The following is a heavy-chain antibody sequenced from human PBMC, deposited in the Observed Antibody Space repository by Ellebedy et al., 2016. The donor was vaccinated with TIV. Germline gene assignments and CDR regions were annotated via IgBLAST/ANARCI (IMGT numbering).Heavy chain of an antibody. D-gene: IGHD3-22*01. CDR2: IYSGGST. V-gene: IGHV3-66*01. J-gene: IGHJ4*02. Sequence: LSLTCAASGFTVSSNYMSRVRQAPGKGLEWVSVIYSGGSTYYADSVKGRFTISRDNSKTTLYLQMNSLRAEDTAMYYCARGAFNYYDSSTYYFHFDYWGQGTLVTVSS. CDR3: ARGAFNYYDSSTYYFHFDY. CDR1: GFTVSSNY.